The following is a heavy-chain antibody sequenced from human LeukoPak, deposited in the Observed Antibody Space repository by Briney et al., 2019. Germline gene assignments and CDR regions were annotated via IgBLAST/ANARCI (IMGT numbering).Heavy chain of an antibody. CDR2: SIPIFGTA. Sequence: SVKVSCKASGGTFSSYAISWVRQAPGQGLEWMGWSIPIFGTANYAQKFQGRVTITADESTSTAYMELSSMRSEDTAVYYCARVGASSGYYNWFDPWGQGTLVTVSS. V-gene: IGHV1-69*01. J-gene: IGHJ5*02. D-gene: IGHD3-22*01. CDR3: ARVGASSGYYNWFDP. CDR1: GGTFSSYA.